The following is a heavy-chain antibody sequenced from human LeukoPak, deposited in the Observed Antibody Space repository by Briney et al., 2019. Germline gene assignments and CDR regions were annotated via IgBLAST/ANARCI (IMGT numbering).Heavy chain of an antibody. Sequence: GESLKISCKGSGYSFTSYWIGWVRQMPGKGLEWMGITYPGDSDTRYSPSFQGQVTISADKSISTAYLQWSSLKASDTAMYYCARLMLYYYDSSGEDAFDIWGQGTMVTVSS. CDR3: ARLMLYYYDSSGEDAFDI. D-gene: IGHD3-22*01. J-gene: IGHJ3*02. CDR1: GYSFTSYW. CDR2: TYPGDSDT. V-gene: IGHV5-51*01.